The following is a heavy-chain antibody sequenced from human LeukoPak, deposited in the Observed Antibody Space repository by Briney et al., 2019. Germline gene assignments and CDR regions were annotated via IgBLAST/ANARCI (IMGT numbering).Heavy chain of an antibody. CDR3: ARGRGDYYYCGMDV. J-gene: IGHJ6*02. D-gene: IGHD3-10*01. CDR2: IIPIFGTA. CDR1: GGTFSSYA. V-gene: IGHV1-69*01. Sequence: ASVKVSCKASGGTFSSYAISWVRQAPGQGLEWMGGIIPIFGTANYAQKFQGRVTITADESTSTAYMELSSLRSEDTAVYYCARGRGDYYYCGMDVWGQGTTVTVSS.